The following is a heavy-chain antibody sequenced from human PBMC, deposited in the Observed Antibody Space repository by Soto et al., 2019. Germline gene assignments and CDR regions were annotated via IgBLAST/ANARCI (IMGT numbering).Heavy chain of an antibody. D-gene: IGHD2-2*01. Sequence: ASVKVSCKASGYTFTSYGISWVRQAPGQGLEWMGWISAYNGNTNYAQKLQGRVTMTTDTSTSTPYMELRSLRSEDTAVYYCARDRGAVVVQDAIVWGPGRDYGMDVWG. CDR3: ARDRGAVVVQDAIVWGPGRDYGMDV. CDR2: ISAYNGNT. J-gene: IGHJ6*02. CDR1: GYTFTSYG. V-gene: IGHV1-18*04.